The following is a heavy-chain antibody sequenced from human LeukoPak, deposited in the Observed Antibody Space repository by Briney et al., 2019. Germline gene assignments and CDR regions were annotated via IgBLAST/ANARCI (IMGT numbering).Heavy chain of an antibody. CDR2: IYYSGST. CDR1: GGSISSGGYY. D-gene: IGHD3-22*01. J-gene: IGHJ4*02. V-gene: IGHV4-31*03. CDR3: ARDSSRKGYYYDSSGSIGY. Sequence: SETLSLTCTVSGGSISSGGYYWSWIRQHPGKGLEWIGYIYYSGSTYYNPSLKSRVTISVDTSKNQFSLKLSSVTAVDTAVYYCARDSSRKGYYYDSSGSIGYWGQGTLVTVSS.